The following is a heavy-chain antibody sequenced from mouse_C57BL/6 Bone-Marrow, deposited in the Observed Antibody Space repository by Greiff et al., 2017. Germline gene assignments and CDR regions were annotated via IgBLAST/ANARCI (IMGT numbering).Heavy chain of an antibody. J-gene: IGHJ4*01. V-gene: IGHV1-52*01. CDR1: GYTFTSYW. D-gene: IGHD2-5*01. CDR3: ARDYSNYFYAMDY. CDR2: IDPSDSET. Sequence: VQLQQPGAELVRPGSSVKLSCKASGYTFTSYWLHWVKQRPIQGLEWIGNIDPSDSETHYNQKFKDKATLTVDKSSSTAYMQLSSLTSEDSAVYYCARDYSNYFYAMDYWGQGTSVTVSS.